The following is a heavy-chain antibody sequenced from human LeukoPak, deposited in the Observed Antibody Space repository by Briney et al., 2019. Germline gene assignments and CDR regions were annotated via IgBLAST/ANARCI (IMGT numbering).Heavy chain of an antibody. J-gene: IGHJ4*02. CDR2: INPSGGST. Sequence: ASVEVSCKASGYTFTSYYMHWVRQAPGQGLEWMGIINPSGGSTSYAQKFQGRVTMTRDTSTSTVYMELSSLRSEDTAVYYCARGELGYSYGPYYFDYWGQGTLVTVSS. D-gene: IGHD5-18*01. CDR3: ARGELGYSYGPYYFDY. V-gene: IGHV1-46*01. CDR1: GYTFTSYY.